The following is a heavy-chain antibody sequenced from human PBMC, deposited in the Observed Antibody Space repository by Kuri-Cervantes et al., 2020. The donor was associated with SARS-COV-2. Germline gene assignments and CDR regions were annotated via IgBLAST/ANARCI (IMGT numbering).Heavy chain of an antibody. CDR3: AKDISQGSYGDAFDI. CDR2: ISSSSSYI. D-gene: IGHD1-26*01. CDR1: GFPFSSYS. V-gene: IGHV3-21*04. J-gene: IGHJ3*02. Sequence: GRSLRLSCAASGFPFSSYSMNWVRKAPGKGLEWVSFISSSSSYIYYADAVRGRFTIARDNSKSSLYLQMDSLRTEDTALYYCAKDISQGSYGDAFDIWGQGTMVTVSS.